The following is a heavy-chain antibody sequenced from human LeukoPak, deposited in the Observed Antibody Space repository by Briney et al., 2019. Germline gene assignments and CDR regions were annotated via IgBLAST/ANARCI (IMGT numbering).Heavy chain of an antibody. J-gene: IGHJ4*02. D-gene: IGHD6-19*01. Sequence: SETLSLTCAVYGGSFSGYYWSWIRQPPGKGLEWIGEINHSGSTNYNPSLKSRVTISVDTSKNQFSLKLSSVTAADTAVYYCARVGSGRGDYFDYWGQGTLVTVSS. V-gene: IGHV4-34*01. CDR1: GGSFSGYY. CDR3: ARVGSGRGDYFDY. CDR2: INHSGST.